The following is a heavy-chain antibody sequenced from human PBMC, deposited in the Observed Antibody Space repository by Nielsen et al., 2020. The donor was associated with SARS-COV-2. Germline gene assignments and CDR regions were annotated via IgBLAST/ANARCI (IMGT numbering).Heavy chain of an antibody. J-gene: IGHJ4*02. D-gene: IGHD3-16*02. V-gene: IGHV3-53*01. CDR1: GFTVSSNY. Sequence: GESLKISCAASGFTVSSNYMSWVRQAPGKGLEWVSVIYSGGSTYYADSVKGRFTISRDNSKNTLYLQMNSLRAEDTAVYYCAKEGGLRLGELSLFDYWGQGTLVTVSS. CDR3: AKEGGLRLGELSLFDY. CDR2: IYSGGST.